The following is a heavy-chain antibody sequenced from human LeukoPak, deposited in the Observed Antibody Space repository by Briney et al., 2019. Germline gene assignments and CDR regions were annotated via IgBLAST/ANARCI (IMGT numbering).Heavy chain of an antibody. J-gene: IGHJ6*03. CDR3: ARSGHYYDFWSGSNPVYYMDV. V-gene: IGHV1-46*01. CDR2: INPSGGST. CDR1: GYTFTSYY. Sequence: ASVKVSCKASGYTFTSYYMHWVRQAPGQGLEWMGIINPSGGSTSYAQKFQGRVTMTRDMSTSTVYMELSSLRSEDTAVYYCARSGHYYDFWSGSNPVYYMDVWGKGTTVTVSS. D-gene: IGHD3-3*01.